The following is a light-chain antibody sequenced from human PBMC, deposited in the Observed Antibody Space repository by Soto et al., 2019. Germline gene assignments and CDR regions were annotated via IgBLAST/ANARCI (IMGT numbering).Light chain of an antibody. V-gene: IGLV2-8*01. CDR3: SSYAGSNNYV. J-gene: IGLJ1*01. Sequence: QSALTQPPSASGSPGQSVTISCTGTSSAVGGYNYVSWYQQHPGKAPKLMIYEVSKRPSGVPDRFSGSKSGNTASLTVSGLQAEDEADYYCSSYAGSNNYVFGTGTKVNVL. CDR2: EVS. CDR1: SSAVGGYNY.